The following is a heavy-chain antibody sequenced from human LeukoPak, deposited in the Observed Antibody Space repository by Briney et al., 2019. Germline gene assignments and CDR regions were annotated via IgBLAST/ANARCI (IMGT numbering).Heavy chain of an antibody. D-gene: IGHD5-18*01. J-gene: IGHJ6*03. CDR3: ARTTEGGYTYDYFYYYYMDV. CDR2: IYYSGST. V-gene: IGHV4-59*01. Sequence: PSETLSLTCTVSGGSISSYYWSWIRQPPGKGLEWIGYIYYSGSTNYNPSLKSRVTISVDTSKNQFSLKLSSVTAADTAVYYCARTTEGGYTYDYFYYYYMDVWGKGTAVTISS. CDR1: GGSISSYY.